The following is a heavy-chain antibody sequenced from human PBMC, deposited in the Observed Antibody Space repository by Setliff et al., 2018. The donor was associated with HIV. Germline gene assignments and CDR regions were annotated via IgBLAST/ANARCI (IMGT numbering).Heavy chain of an antibody. CDR3: AKDRALGYCSSTSCYGADAFDI. J-gene: IGHJ3*02. CDR2: ISGSGGST. Sequence: GGSLRLSCAASGFTFSSYAMSWVRQAPGKGLEWVSAISGSGGSTYYADSVKGRFTISRDNSKNTLYLQMNSRRAEATAVYYCAKDRALGYCSSTSCYGADAFDIWGQGTMVTVSS. D-gene: IGHD2-2*01. CDR1: GFTFSSYA. V-gene: IGHV3-23*01.